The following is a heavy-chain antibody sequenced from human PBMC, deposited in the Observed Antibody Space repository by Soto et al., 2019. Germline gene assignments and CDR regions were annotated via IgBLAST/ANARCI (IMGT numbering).Heavy chain of an antibody. CDR2: IPYDGSNK. CDR1: GFTFSSYG. V-gene: IGHV3-30*18. J-gene: IGHJ4*02. CDR3: EKDANWEDHY. Sequence: GGSLRLSCAASGFTFSSYGMHWVRQAPGKGLEWVAVIPYDGSNKYYADSVKGRFTISRDNSKNTLYLQMHSLRAEDTAIYYCEKDANWEDHYWGQGTLVTVSS. D-gene: IGHD1-1*01.